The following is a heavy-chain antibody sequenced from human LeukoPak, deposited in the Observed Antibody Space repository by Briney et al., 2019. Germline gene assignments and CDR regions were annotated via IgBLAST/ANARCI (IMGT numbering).Heavy chain of an antibody. CDR1: GGTFSSYA. Sequence: ASVKVSCKASGGTFSSYAISWVRQAPGQGLEWMGRIIPILGIANYAQKFQGRVTITADKSTSTAYMELSSLRSEDTAVYYCARTSGYDYGDYDIDYWGQGTLVTVSS. D-gene: IGHD4-17*01. J-gene: IGHJ4*02. CDR2: IIPILGIA. CDR3: ARTSGYDYGDYDIDY. V-gene: IGHV1-69*04.